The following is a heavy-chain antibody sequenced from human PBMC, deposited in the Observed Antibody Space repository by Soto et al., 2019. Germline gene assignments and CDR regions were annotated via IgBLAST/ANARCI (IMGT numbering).Heavy chain of an antibody. Sequence: SETLSLTCTVSGGSISSSSYYWGWIRQPPGKGLEWIGSIYYSGSTYYNPSLKSRVTISVDTSKNQFSLKLSSVTAADTAVYYCARLDRFLEWLSFFDYRGHGTLVTVSS. CDR3: ARLDRFLEWLSFFDY. CDR2: IYYSGST. CDR1: GGSISSSSYY. V-gene: IGHV4-39*01. D-gene: IGHD3-3*01. J-gene: IGHJ4*01.